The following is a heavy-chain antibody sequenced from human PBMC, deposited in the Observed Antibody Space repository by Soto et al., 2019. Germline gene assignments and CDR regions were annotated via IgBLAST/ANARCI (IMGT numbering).Heavy chain of an antibody. CDR3: ARESPYYYDSSGAGYWFDP. Sequence: SGAEVKKPGASVKVSCKASGYTFTGYYMHWVRQAPGPGLEWMGWINPNSGGTKYAQKFQGWVTMTRDTSISTAYMELSRLRSEDTAVYYCARESPYYYDSSGAGYWFDPWGQGTLVTVSS. CDR1: GYTFTGYY. CDR2: INPNSGGT. V-gene: IGHV1-2*04. J-gene: IGHJ5*02. D-gene: IGHD3-22*01.